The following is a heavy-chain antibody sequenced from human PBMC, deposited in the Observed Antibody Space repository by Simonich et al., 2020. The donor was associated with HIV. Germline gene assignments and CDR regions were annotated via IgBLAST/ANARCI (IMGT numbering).Heavy chain of an antibody. CDR2: ISSSSSYI. CDR1: GFTFSSYS. D-gene: IGHD3-3*01. CDR3: ARRDRELILYFDY. Sequence: EVQLVESGGGLVKPGGSLRLSCAASGFTFSSYSMNWVRQAPGKGLEWVSSISSSSSYIYYADSVKGRFTISRDNAKNSLYLQMNSLRAADTAIYYCARRDRELILYFDYWGQGNLVTVSS. J-gene: IGHJ4*02. V-gene: IGHV3-21*01.